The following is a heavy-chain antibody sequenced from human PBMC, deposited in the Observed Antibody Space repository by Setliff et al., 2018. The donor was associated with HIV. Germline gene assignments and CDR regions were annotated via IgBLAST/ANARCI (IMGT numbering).Heavy chain of an antibody. CDR2: IYYNGST. CDR1: GGSISSSGYY. V-gene: IGHV4-39*07. J-gene: IGHJ3*02. CDR3: AQGEEWHRYDPFDI. Sequence: PSETLSLTCTVSGGSISSSGYYWGWIRQPPGKGLEWIGSIYYNGSTYYNASLKSRVIISLDTSKNQFSLRLSSVTAADTAVYYCAQGEEWHRYDPFDIWGQGTMVTVSS. D-gene: IGHD3-3*01.